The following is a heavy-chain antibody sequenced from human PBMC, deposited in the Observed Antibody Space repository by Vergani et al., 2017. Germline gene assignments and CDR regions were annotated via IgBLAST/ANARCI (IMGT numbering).Heavy chain of an antibody. J-gene: IGHJ5*02. CDR2: ISPKTGDT. Sequence: QVQLMQSGPVMKKPGGSLKVSCQASESTFSDYNIHWVRQAPGQGLQWMGWISPKTGDTDYLQRFQDSVTISGDTSKNQFSLKLNSVTAADTAVYYCGRVADFYGLGSRLLDLWGQGILVTVSS. CDR1: ESTFSDYN. V-gene: IGHV1-2*02. D-gene: IGHD3-10*01. CDR3: GRVADFYGLGSRLLDL.